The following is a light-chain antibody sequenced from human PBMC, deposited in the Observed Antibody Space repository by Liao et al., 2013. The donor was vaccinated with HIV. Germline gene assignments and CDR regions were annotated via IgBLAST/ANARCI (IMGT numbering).Light chain of an antibody. CDR1: NIGSKS. CDR2: YDS. Sequence: SYELTQPPSVSVSPGQTARITCGGNNIGSKSVHWYQQKPGQAPVLVIYYDSDRPSGIPERFSGSNSGNTATLTISGTQAMDEADYYCQAWDSSTEVFGTGTKVTVL. J-gene: IGLJ1*01. V-gene: IGLV3-21*01. CDR3: QAWDSSTEV.